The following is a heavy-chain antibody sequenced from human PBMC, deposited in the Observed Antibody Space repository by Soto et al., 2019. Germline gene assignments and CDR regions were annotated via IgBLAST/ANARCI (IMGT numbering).Heavy chain of an antibody. J-gene: IGHJ5*02. V-gene: IGHV3-23*01. CDR2: ITGSSGST. CDR1: GFTFGHYV. Sequence: EEQLLESGGDLVQPGGSLRLSCAASGFTFGHYVMSWVRQAPGKGLEWVSTITGSSGSTTYTESVKGRFTISRDNSKNSLYLQMNNLIAADTAIYYCAKADTGWFAPWGRGTLVTVSS. CDR3: AKADTGWFAP. D-gene: IGHD3-10*01.